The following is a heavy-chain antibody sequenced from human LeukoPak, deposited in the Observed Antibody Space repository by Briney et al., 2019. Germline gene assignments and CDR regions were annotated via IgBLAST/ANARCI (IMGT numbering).Heavy chain of an antibody. CDR2: IYYSGTT. CDR3: ARGSYDYVWGSYRTNWFDS. J-gene: IGHJ5*01. V-gene: IGHV4-59*08. D-gene: IGHD3-16*02. Sequence: SETLSLTCTVSGGSISSYYWSWIRQTPGKGLEWIGYIYYSGTTNYNPSLRSRVAISLDTSKNQFSLKLSSVTAADTAVYYCARGSYDYVWGSYRTNWFDSWGQGTLVTVSS. CDR1: GGSISSYY.